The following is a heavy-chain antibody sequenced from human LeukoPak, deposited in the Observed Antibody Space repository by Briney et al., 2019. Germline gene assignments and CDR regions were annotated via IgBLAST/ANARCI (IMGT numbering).Heavy chain of an antibody. CDR2: IYYSGST. D-gene: IGHD4-4*01. J-gene: IGHJ6*02. V-gene: IGHV4-59*01. Sequence: PSETLSLTCTVSGGSISSYYWSWIRQPPGKGLEWIGYIYYSGSTNYNPSLKSRVTISVDTSKNQFSLKLSSVTAADTAVYYCARVHDYSNYGLYYYYGMDVWGQGTTVTVSS. CDR1: GGSISSYY. CDR3: ARVHDYSNYGLYYYYGMDV.